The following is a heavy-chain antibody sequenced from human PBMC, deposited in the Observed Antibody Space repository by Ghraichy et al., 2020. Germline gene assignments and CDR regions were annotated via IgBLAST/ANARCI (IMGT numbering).Heavy chain of an antibody. Sequence: LSLTCAASGFTFSSYSMNWVRQAPGKGLEWVSSISSSSNYIYYADSVKGRFTISRDNAKNSLFLQMNSLRAEDTAVYYCARATYRNFDYWGQGTLVIVSS. CDR3: ARATYRNFDY. CDR2: ISSSSNYI. J-gene: IGHJ4*02. D-gene: IGHD2/OR15-2a*01. V-gene: IGHV3-21*01. CDR1: GFTFSSYS.